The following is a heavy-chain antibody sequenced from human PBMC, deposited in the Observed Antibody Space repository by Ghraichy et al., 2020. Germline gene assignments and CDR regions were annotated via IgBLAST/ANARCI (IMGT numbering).Heavy chain of an antibody. V-gene: IGHV4-39*01. CDR2: IYYSGTT. J-gene: IGHJ4*02. CDR3: ATSPAPYYYGSGSYYLYYFDD. D-gene: IGHD3-10*01. Sequence: GSLRLSCSVSGGSISSSRYYWGWVRQSPGKGLEWIGNIYYSGTTYYNPSLKSRVTISVDTSKNQFSLKLSSVAAADTAVYYCATSPAPYYYGSGSYYLYYFDDWGQGTLFTVSS. CDR1: GGSISSSRYY.